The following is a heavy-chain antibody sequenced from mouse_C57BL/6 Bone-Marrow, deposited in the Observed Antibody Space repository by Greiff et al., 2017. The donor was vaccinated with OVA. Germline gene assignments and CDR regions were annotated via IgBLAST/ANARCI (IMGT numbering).Heavy chain of an antibody. J-gene: IGHJ1*03. CDR2: ISYSGST. D-gene: IGHD1-1*01. CDR3: ARSYYYGSSYWYFDV. CDR1: GYSITSDY. V-gene: IGHV3-8*01. Sequence: EVHLVESGPGLAKPSQTLSLTCSVTGYSITSDYWNWIRKFPGNKLEYMGYISYSGSTYYNPSLKSRISITRDTSKNQYYLQLNSVTTEDTATYYCARSYYYGSSYWYFDVWGTGTTVTVSS.